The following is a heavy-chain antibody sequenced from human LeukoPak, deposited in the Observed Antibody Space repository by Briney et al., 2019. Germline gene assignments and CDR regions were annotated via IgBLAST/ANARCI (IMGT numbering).Heavy chain of an antibody. CDR1: GDSFSSNSSA. Sequence: SQTLSLTCAISGDSFSSNSSAWNWIRQSPSRGLEWLGRTYYRSKWYNDYALSVKSRITINPDTSKNQFSLQLNSVTPEDTAVYYCAREDSSGYYSAFDYWGRGTLVTVSS. CDR3: AREDSSGYYSAFDY. J-gene: IGHJ4*02. V-gene: IGHV6-1*01. D-gene: IGHD3-22*01. CDR2: TYYRSKWYN.